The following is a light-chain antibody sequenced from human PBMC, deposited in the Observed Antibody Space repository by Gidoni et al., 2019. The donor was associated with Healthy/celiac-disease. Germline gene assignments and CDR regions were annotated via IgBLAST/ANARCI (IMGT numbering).Light chain of an antibody. V-gene: IGKV3-11*01. CDR1: QSVSSY. Sequence: EIVLTQSPATLSLSPGERATLSCRASQSVSSYLAWYQQKPGQAPRLFIYDASNRATGIPARFSGSGSGTDFTLTISSLEPEDFAVYYCQQRSNRPLTFXGXTKVEIK. J-gene: IGKJ4*01. CDR2: DAS. CDR3: QQRSNRPLT.